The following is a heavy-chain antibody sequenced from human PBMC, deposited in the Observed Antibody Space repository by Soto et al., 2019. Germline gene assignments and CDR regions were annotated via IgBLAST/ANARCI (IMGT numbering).Heavy chain of an antibody. V-gene: IGHV1-69*06. CDR2: IIPIFGTA. CDR1: GGTFSSYA. Sequence: QVQLVQSGAEVKKPGSSVKVSCKASGGTFSSYAISWVRQAPGQGLEWMGGIIPIFGTANYAQKFQGRVTITADKSTSTAYMELSSLRSEDTAVYYCARAGGNQYYYDSSGYEGAFDIWGQGTMVTVSS. CDR3: ARAGGNQYYYDSSGYEGAFDI. J-gene: IGHJ3*02. D-gene: IGHD3-22*01.